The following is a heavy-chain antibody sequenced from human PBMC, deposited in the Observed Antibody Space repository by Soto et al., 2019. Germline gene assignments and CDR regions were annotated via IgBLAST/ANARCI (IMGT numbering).Heavy chain of an antibody. D-gene: IGHD6-13*01. CDR1: GFTVSSNY. CDR3: ARPSWYWSYYGMDV. J-gene: IGHJ6*02. Sequence: HPGGSLRLSCAASGFTVSSNYMSWVRQAPGKGLEWVSVIYSGGSTYYADSVKGRFTISRDNSKNTLYLQMNSLRAEDTAVYYCARPSWYWSYYGMDVWGQGTTVTVSS. V-gene: IGHV3-53*01. CDR2: IYSGGST.